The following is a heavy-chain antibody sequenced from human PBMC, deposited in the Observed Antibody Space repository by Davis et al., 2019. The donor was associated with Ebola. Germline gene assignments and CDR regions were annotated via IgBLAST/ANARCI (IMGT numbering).Heavy chain of an antibody. J-gene: IGHJ5*02. CDR2: IYYSGST. Sequence: PSETLSLTCTVSGGSISSGDYYWSWIRQPPGKGLEWIGYIYYSGSTYYNPSLKSRVTISVDTSKNQFSLKLSSVTAADTAVYYCARGLYDYVWGSYRSEEVAWFDPWGQGTLVTVSS. CDR3: ARGLYDYVWGSYRSEEVAWFDP. CDR1: GGSISSGDYY. V-gene: IGHV4-30-4*01. D-gene: IGHD3-16*02.